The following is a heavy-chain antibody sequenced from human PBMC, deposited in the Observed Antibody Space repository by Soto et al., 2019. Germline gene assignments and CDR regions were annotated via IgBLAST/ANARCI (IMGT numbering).Heavy chain of an antibody. J-gene: IGHJ4*02. Sequence: ASVKVSCKASGGTFSSYAISWVRQAPGQGLEWMGGIIPIFGTANYAQKFQGRVTITADESTSTAYMELSSLRSEDTAVYYCAREDRPAYYYDSSGYRLDYWGQGTLVTVSS. D-gene: IGHD3-22*01. V-gene: IGHV1-69*13. CDR1: GGTFSSYA. CDR3: AREDRPAYYYDSSGYRLDY. CDR2: IIPIFGTA.